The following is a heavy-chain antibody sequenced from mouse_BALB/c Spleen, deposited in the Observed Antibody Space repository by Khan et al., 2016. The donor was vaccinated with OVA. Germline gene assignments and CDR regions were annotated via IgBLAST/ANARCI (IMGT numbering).Heavy chain of an antibody. Sequence: QVQLKESGPGLVAPSQSLSITCTVSGFSLTSYGVHWVRQPPGKGLEWLVVIWSDGKTTYNSTLKSRLSISNDNSKSQVFLKMNSLQTDDTAMYYGARNTQMSTKGMDYWGQGTSVTVSA. CDR1: GFSLTSYG. CDR3: ARNTQMSTKGMDY. V-gene: IGHV2-6*02. D-gene: IGHD2-4*01. CDR2: IWSDGKT. J-gene: IGHJ4*01.